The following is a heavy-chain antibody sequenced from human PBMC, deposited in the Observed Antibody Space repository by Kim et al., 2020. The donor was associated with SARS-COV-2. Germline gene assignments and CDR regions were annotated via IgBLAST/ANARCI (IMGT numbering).Heavy chain of an antibody. Sequence: GGSLRLSCAASGFTFSNYAMHWVRQAPGKGLEWVAVISYDGSNKYYTDSVKGRFTISRDNSKNTLYLQIDSLRAEDTAVYFCARDQGLYGSGSYSLYYWGQGTLVTVSS. CDR3: ARDQGLYGSGSYSLYY. D-gene: IGHD3-10*01. V-gene: IGHV3-30*04. CDR1: GFTFSNYA. CDR2: ISYDGSNK. J-gene: IGHJ4*02.